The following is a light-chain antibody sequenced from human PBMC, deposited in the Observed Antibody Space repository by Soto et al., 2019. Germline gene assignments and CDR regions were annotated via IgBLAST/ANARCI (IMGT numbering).Light chain of an antibody. CDR1: QSVSSSY. V-gene: IGKV3-20*01. CDR2: GAS. J-gene: IGKJ1*01. Sequence: EIVLTQSPGTLSLSPGERATLSCRASQSVSSSYLAWYQQKPGQAPRLLIYGASSRATGIPDRFSGSGSGTDFTLTISRLEPEDFAVYYCQQYSSNSAFGPGTKVEIK. CDR3: QQYSSNSA.